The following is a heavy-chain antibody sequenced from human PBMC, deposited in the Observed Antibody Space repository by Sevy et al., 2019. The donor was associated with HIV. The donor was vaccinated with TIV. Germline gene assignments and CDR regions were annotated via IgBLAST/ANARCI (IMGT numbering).Heavy chain of an antibody. D-gene: IGHD2-21*02. CDR2: IYYSGSIYYSEST. V-gene: IGHV4-59*01. J-gene: IGHJ4*02. Sequence: SETLSLTCTVSGGSISYFYWSWIRQSPGKGLEWIGYIYYSGSIYYSESTNYNPSLKIRVTISVDTSKNQFSLKLSSVTAADTAVYFCARGGTPTAILTYWGQGTLVTVSS. CDR3: ARGGTPTAILTY. CDR1: GGSISYFY.